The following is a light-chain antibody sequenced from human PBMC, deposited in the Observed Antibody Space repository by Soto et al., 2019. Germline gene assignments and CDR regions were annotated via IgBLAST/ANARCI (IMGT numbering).Light chain of an antibody. CDR1: QSVRSSY. CDR3: QQYGSSPLT. Sequence: EIALTQSPGTLSLSPGERATLSCRASQSVRSSYLAWYQQKPGQAPRLLIYGASSRATGIPDRFSGSGSGTDFTLTISRLEPEDFAVYYCQQYGSSPLTFGGGTKVDIK. J-gene: IGKJ4*01. CDR2: GAS. V-gene: IGKV3-20*01.